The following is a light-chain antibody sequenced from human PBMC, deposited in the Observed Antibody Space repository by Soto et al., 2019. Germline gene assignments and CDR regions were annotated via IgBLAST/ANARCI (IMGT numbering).Light chain of an antibody. J-gene: IGKJ1*01. CDR2: GAS. CDR1: QSVSSSY. CDR3: LLHKSYVWT. Sequence: IVLTQSPGTLSLSPGERATLSCRASQSVSSSYLAWYQQKPGQAPRLLIYGASSRATGIPDRFSGSGSGTEFTLTITSLQPEDFATYYCLLHKSYVWTFGQGTKVDIK. V-gene: IGKV3-20*01.